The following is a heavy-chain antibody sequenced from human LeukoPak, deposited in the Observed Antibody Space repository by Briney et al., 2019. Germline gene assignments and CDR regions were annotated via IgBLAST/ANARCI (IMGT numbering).Heavy chain of an antibody. D-gene: IGHD5-18*01. CDR1: GFTFSSYA. V-gene: IGHV3-23*01. CDR2: ISGSGGST. Sequence: GGSLRLSCAASGFTFSSYAMSWVRQAPGKGLEWVSAISGSGGSTYYADSVKGRFTISRDNSKNTLYLQMNSLRAEDTAVYHCAKGPVGYSYGYWFDYWGQGTLVTVSS. CDR3: AKGPVGYSYGYWFDY. J-gene: IGHJ4*02.